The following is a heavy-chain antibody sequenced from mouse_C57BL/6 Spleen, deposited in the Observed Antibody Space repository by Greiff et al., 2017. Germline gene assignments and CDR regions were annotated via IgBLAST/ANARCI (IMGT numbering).Heavy chain of an antibody. Sequence: VQLQQPGAELVKPGASVKLSCKASGYTFTSYWMHWVKQRPGRGLEWIGRIDPNRGGTKYNEKFKSKATLTVDKPSSTAYMQLSSLTSEDSAVYYCARDGTPIGSNDFAYWGQGTLVTVSA. CDR2: IDPNRGGT. V-gene: IGHV1-72*01. J-gene: IGHJ3*01. D-gene: IGHD2-5*01. CDR3: ARDGTPIGSNDFAY. CDR1: GYTFTSYW.